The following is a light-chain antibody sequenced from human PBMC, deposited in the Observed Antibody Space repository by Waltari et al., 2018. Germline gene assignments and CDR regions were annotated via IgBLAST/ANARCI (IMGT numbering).Light chain of an antibody. CDR1: QSVACN. CDR2: CAV. J-gene: IGKJ1*01. CDR3: QQYNNWLTWS. Sequence: EIVMTQSPATLSVSPGERATLSCRASQSVACNLAWYQQKPGQAPRLLLFCAVTKGTGIPARLSGSGSGTEVTLTNSSLEAEDFAGYYCQQYNNWLTWSFGQGTKVEIK. V-gene: IGKV3-15*01.